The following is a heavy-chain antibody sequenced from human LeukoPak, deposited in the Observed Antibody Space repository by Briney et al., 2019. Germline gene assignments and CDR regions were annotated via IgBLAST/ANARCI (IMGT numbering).Heavy chain of an antibody. Sequence: GGSLRLSCAASEFSVGSNYMSWVRQAPGKGLEWVSVIYSGGSTYYADSVKGRFTISRDNSKNTLYLQMNSLRAEDTAVYYCARTFYGNFDYWGQGTLVTVSS. D-gene: IGHD2/OR15-2a*01. V-gene: IGHV3-53*01. CDR2: IYSGGST. CDR3: ARTFYGNFDY. J-gene: IGHJ4*02. CDR1: EFSVGSNY.